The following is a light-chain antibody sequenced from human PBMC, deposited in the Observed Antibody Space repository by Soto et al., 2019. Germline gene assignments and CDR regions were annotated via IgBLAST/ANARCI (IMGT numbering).Light chain of an antibody. V-gene: IGLV2-8*01. Sequence: SVLTQPPSASGSPGQSVTISCTGTSSDIGVYDFVSWYQQHPGKAPKVIIYQVNKRPSGVPDRFSGSKSGNTASLTVSGLRPEDEADYFCSSFAGSYSPYVFGTGTKVTV. J-gene: IGLJ1*01. CDR3: SSFAGSYSPYV. CDR1: SSDIGVYDF. CDR2: QVN.